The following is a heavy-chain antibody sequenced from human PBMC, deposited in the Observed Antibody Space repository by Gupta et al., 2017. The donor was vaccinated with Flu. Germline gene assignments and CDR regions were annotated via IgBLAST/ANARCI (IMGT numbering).Heavy chain of an antibody. V-gene: IGHV3-73*01. CDR3: TRHTDYDFWSGDNWFDP. CDR2: IRSKANSYAT. J-gene: IGHJ5*02. CDR1: GFTFSGSA. Sequence: EVQLVESGGGLVQPGGSLKLSCAASGFTFSGSAMHWVRQASGEGLEWVGRIRSKANSYATAYAASVKGRFTISRDDSKNTAYLQMNSLKTEDTAVYYCTRHTDYDFWSGDNWFDPWGQGTLVTVSS. D-gene: IGHD3-3*01.